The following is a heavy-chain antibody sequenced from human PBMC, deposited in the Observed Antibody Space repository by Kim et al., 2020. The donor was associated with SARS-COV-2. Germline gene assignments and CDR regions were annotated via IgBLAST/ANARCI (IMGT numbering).Heavy chain of an antibody. CDR3: ARDGGNWFDP. Sequence: SAAAPVKRRLTISRANAKNTLYLQMNSLRAEDTAVYYCARDGGNWFDPWGQGTLVTVSS. D-gene: IGHD3-16*01. V-gene: IGHV3-74*01. J-gene: IGHJ5*02.